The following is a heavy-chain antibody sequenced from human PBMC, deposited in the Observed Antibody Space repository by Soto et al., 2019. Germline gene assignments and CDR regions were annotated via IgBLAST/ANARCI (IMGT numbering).Heavy chain of an antibody. CDR3: ARDFDADSRTDFDY. V-gene: IGHV3-11*01. Sequence: QVQLVESGGGLAKPGGSLRLSCATSGFIFSDYYMHWIRQAPGKGLEWISYISGNGRIIQYADSAQGRFTISRDNAQNLLYLQMNSLRAEDTALYFCARDFDADSRTDFDYWGQGTLVTVSS. D-gene: IGHD4-17*01. CDR1: GFIFSDYY. CDR2: ISGNGRII. J-gene: IGHJ4*02.